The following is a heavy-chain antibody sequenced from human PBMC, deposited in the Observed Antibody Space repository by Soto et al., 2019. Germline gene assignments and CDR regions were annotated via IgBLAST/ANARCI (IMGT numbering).Heavy chain of an antibody. CDR3: ARGKQYSERIFDY. CDR1: GDSVSSNSAG. Sequence: QVQLQQSGPGLVKPSQTLSLTCAITGDSVSSNSAGWSWVRQSPSRGLEWLGRTYYRYKWYDEYAVSVRGRITINPDTSKNQSSLQLNSVTPGDTAVYFCARGKQYSERIFDYWGQGTLVTVSS. J-gene: IGHJ4*01. V-gene: IGHV6-1*01. CDR2: TYYRYKWYD. D-gene: IGHD1-26*01.